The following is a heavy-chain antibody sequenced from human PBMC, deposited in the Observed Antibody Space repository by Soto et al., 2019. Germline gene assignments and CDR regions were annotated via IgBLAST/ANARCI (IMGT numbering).Heavy chain of an antibody. CDR3: ARHQTVTTNYFDY. CDR1: GGSISSSSYY. D-gene: IGHD4-17*01. CDR2: IYYSGST. Sequence: QLQLQESGPGLVKPSETLSLTCTVSGGSISSSSYYWGWIRQPPGKGLEWIGSIYYSGSTYYNPSLKSRVTISVDTSKNQFSLKLSSVTAADTAVYYCARHQTVTTNYFDYWGQGTLVTVSS. V-gene: IGHV4-39*01. J-gene: IGHJ4*02.